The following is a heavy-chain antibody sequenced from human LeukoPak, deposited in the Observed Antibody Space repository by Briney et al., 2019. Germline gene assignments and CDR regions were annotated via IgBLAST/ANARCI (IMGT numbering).Heavy chain of an antibody. V-gene: IGHV3-74*03. J-gene: IGHJ5*01. D-gene: IGHD4-11*01. CDR2: INGDGSST. CDR3: AREKGSSNYDS. CDR1: GFAFNTYW. Sequence: GGSLRLSCAASGFAFNTYWIHWVRHIPGKGLVWVSRINGDGSSTAYADSVKGRFTISRDNAKNTLYLQMNSLRAEDTAVYYCAREKGSSNYDSWGQGTLVTVSS.